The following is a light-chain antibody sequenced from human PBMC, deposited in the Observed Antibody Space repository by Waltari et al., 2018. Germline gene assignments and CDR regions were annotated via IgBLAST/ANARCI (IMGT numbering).Light chain of an antibody. CDR1: TSVVVTYSL. V-gene: IGLV2-23*01. J-gene: IGLJ3*02. Sequence: AMTQPASVSGSPGQSITISCAGATSVVVTYSLVSWYQPHPGKPPKLMIHEGTQRPSGISNRFSGSNSDNAASLTISGLQFEDEAYYYCCSYAGSSPLFGGWTRVTVL. CDR2: EGT. CDR3: CSYAGSSPL.